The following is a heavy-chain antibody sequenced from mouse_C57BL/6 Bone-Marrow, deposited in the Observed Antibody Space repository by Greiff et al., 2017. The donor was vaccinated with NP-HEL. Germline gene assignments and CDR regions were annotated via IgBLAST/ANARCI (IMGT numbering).Heavy chain of an antibody. CDR2: INYDGSST. J-gene: IGHJ1*03. Sequence: EVQVVESEGGLVQPGSSMKLSCTASGFTFSDYYMAWVRQVPEKGLEWVANINYDGSSTYYLDSLKSRFIISRDNAKNILYLQMSSLKSEDTATYYCARGYGSSPWYFDVWGTGTTVTVSS. CDR1: GFTFSDYY. CDR3: ARGYGSSPWYFDV. V-gene: IGHV5-16*01. D-gene: IGHD1-1*01.